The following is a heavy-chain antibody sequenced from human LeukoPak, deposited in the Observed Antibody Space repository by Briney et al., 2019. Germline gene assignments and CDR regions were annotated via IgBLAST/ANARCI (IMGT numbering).Heavy chain of an antibody. Sequence: GGSLRLSCTASGFTLSNFGMHWVRQAPGKGLEWVAVISDDGSNTFYADSVKGRFTISRDNSKNTLYLQLNSLRPEDTAVYYCAKDADTATIIYWYFDLWGRATLATVSS. CDR1: GFTLSNFG. CDR2: ISDDGSNT. CDR3: AKDADTATIIYWYFDL. J-gene: IGHJ2*01. V-gene: IGHV3-30*18. D-gene: IGHD5-18*01.